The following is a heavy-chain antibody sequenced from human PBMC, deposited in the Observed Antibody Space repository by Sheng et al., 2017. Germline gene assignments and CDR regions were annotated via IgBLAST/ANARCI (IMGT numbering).Heavy chain of an antibody. D-gene: IGHD6-25*01. CDR3: ARGPSGLSSGTQHYMDV. CDR1: GYTFTSYG. V-gene: IGHV1-18*01. Sequence: QVQLVQSGAEVKKPGASVKVSCKASGYTFTSYGISWVRQAPGQGLEWMGWISAYNGNTNYAQKLQGRVTMTTDTSTSTAYMELRSLRSDDTAVYYCARGPSGLSSGTQHYMDVWGKGTTVTVSS. J-gene: IGHJ6*03. CDR2: ISAYNGNT.